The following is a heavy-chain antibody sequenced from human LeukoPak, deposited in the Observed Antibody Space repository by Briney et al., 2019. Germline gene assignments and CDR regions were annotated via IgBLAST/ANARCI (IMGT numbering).Heavy chain of an antibody. CDR3: ATSWGPDTSAFRWGRDGMDV. J-gene: IGHJ6*02. CDR1: GFTFSSYW. V-gene: IGHV3-74*01. D-gene: IGHD3-16*01. CDR2: IASDGSST. Sequence: GGSLRLSCAASGFTFSSYWMNWVRQAPGKGLVWVSRIASDGSSTTYADSVKGRFSISRDNAKNTQYLQMNSLRAEDTAVYYCATSWGPDTSAFRWGRDGMDVWGQGTTVIVS.